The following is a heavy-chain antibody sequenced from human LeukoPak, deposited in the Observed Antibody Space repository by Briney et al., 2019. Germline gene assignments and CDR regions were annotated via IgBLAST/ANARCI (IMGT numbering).Heavy chain of an antibody. CDR1: GYTFTGYY. CDR2: INPNSGGT. CDR3: AREITGSGGQGPQTDDY. J-gene: IGHJ4*02. V-gene: IGHV1-2*02. D-gene: IGHD3-10*01. Sequence: ASVKVSCKASGYTFTGYYMHWVRQAPGQGLEWMGWINPNSGGTNYAQKFQGRVTMTRDTSISTAYMELSRLRSDDTAVYYCAREITGSGGQGPQTDDYWGQGTLVTVSS.